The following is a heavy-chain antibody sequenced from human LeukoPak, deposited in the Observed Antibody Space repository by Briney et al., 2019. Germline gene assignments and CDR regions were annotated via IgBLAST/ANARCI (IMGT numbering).Heavy chain of an antibody. CDR2: IYYSGST. V-gene: IGHV4-39*07. Sequence: SETLSLTCTVSGGSISSSSYYWDWIRQPPGKGLEWIGSIYYSGSTYYNPSLKSRVTISVDTSKNQLSLKLSSVTAADTAVYYCARVPDPYGSSRSSGWYRGGWAFDIWGQGTMVTVSS. J-gene: IGHJ3*02. CDR1: GGSISSSSYY. D-gene: IGHD6-19*01. CDR3: ARVPDPYGSSRSSGWYRGGWAFDI.